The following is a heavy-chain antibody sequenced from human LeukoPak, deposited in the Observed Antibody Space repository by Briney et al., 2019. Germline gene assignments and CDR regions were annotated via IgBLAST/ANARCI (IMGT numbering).Heavy chain of an antibody. CDR3: ARELGATRSFDY. CDR1: GYMYSGYY. D-gene: IGHD1-26*01. CDR2: INPNSGGT. V-gene: IGHV1-2*06. J-gene: IGHJ4*02. Sequence: ASVKVSCKASGYMYSGYYIHWVRQAPGQGPEWMGRINPNSGGTNYAQSFQGRVTMTRDTSLSTAYMELNRLTSDDTAVYYCARELGATRSFDYWGQGTLVTVSS.